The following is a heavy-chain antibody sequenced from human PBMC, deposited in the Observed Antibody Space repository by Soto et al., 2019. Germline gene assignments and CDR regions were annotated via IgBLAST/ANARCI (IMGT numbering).Heavy chain of an antibody. CDR1: GFTFSSYG. Sequence: PGGSLRLSCAASGFTFSSYGMHWVRQAPGKGLEWVAVIWYDGSNKYYADSVRGQFTVSRDNSKNTLYLQMNSLRAEDTAVYYCARDLTAMVTNFDYWGQGTLVTVSS. V-gene: IGHV3-33*01. D-gene: IGHD5-18*01. CDR2: IWYDGSNK. J-gene: IGHJ4*02. CDR3: ARDLTAMVTNFDY.